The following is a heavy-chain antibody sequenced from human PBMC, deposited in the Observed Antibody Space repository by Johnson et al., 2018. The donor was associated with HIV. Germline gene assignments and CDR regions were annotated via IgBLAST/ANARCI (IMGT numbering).Heavy chain of an antibody. D-gene: IGHD6-13*01. V-gene: IGHV3-30*03. J-gene: IGHJ3*02. Sequence: QVQLVESGGGVVQPGRSLRLSCAASGFTFSSYGMNWVRQAPGKGLEWVAVISYDGSDKYYADSVKGRFTISRDNSKNTLFLQMNSLRAEDTAVYYCARERGRIAADAFDIWGQGTMVTVSS. CDR2: ISYDGSDK. CDR3: ARERGRIAADAFDI. CDR1: GFTFSSYG.